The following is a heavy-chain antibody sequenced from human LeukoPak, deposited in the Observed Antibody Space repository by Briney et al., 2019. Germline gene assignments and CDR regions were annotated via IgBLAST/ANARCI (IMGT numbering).Heavy chain of an antibody. Sequence: SETLSLTCTVSGGSISSGSYYWSWIRQPAGKGLEWIGRIYTSGSTNYNPSLKSRVTISVDTSKNQFSLKLSSVTAADTAVYYCARGHKIYYYGSGRIREFVYWGQGTLVTVSS. CDR3: ARGHKIYYYGSGRIREFVY. J-gene: IGHJ4*02. D-gene: IGHD3-10*01. CDR2: IYTSGST. V-gene: IGHV4-61*02. CDR1: GGSISSGSYY.